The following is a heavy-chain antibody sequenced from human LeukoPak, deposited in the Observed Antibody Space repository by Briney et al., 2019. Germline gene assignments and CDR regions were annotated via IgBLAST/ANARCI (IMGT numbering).Heavy chain of an antibody. V-gene: IGHV4-59*01. CDR3: ARAKPKNMVRGLIMRRESRYYFDY. D-gene: IGHD3-10*01. J-gene: IGHJ4*02. Sequence: SETLSLTCAVSGASITSYYWTWIRQPPGKGLEWIGYIYHTGNIKYNPSLNSRVTISIDTSKNQFSLKLSSVTAADTAVYYCARAKPKNMVRGLIMRRESRYYFDYWGQGTLVTVSS. CDR1: GASITSYY. CDR2: IYHTGNI.